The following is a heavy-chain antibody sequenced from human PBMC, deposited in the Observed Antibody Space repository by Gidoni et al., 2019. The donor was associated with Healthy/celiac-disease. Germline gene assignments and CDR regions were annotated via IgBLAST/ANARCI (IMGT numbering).Heavy chain of an antibody. CDR1: GYTFTSYA. CDR2: INAGNGNT. CDR3: ARTLGYCSSTSCSHFDY. Sequence: QVQLVQSGAEVKKPGASVKVSCKASGYTFTSYAMHWVRQAPGQRLEWMGWINAGNGNTKYSQKFQGRVTITRDTSASTAYMELSSLRSEDTAVYYCARTLGYCSSTSCSHFDYWGQGTLVTVSS. V-gene: IGHV1-3*01. D-gene: IGHD2-2*01. J-gene: IGHJ4*02.